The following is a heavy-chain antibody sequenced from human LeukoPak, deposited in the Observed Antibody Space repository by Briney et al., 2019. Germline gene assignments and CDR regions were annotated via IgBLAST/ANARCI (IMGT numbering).Heavy chain of an antibody. J-gene: IGHJ5*02. D-gene: IGHD3-10*01. CDR3: ARDITMVRGP. Sequence: GGSLRLSCAGSAFTLSSHSMHWVRQAPGKGLVWVAAISYDGRTTYYADSVKGRFTISRDNSRNTLYLQMNSLRAEDTAVYYCARDITMVRGPWGQGTLVTVSS. CDR1: AFTLSSHS. V-gene: IGHV3-30*04. CDR2: ISYDGRTT.